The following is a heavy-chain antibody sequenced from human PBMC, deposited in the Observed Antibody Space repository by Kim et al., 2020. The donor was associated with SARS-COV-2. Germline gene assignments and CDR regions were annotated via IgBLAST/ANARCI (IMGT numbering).Heavy chain of an antibody. D-gene: IGHD6-13*01. J-gene: IGHJ6*02. V-gene: IGHV3-33*01. CDR3: ARTLVLSGYYGMDV. Sequence: YADSVKGRFTISRDNYKNTLYLQMNSLRAEDTAVYYCARTLVLSGYYGMDVWGQGTTVTVSS.